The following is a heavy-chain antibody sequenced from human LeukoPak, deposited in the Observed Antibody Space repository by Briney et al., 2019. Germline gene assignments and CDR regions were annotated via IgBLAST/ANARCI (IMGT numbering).Heavy chain of an antibody. Sequence: GGSLRLSCAASGFTFSSYGMHWVRQAPGKGLEWVAVISYDGSNKYYADSVKGRFTISRDNSKNTLYLQMNSLRAEDTAVYYCAKRSGTAMGTCMDVWGQGTTVTVSS. D-gene: IGHD5-18*01. V-gene: IGHV3-30*18. CDR1: GFTFSSYG. CDR3: AKRSGTAMGTCMDV. J-gene: IGHJ6*02. CDR2: ISYDGSNK.